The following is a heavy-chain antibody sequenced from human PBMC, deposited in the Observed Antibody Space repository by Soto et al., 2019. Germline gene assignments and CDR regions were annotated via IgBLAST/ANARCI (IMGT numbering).Heavy chain of an antibody. CDR2: IWYDGSNK. V-gene: IGHV3-33*01. J-gene: IGHJ5*02. D-gene: IGHD2-8*01. CDR1: GFTFSSYG. CDR3: ARDSGPIMVYAITWFDP. Sequence: HPGGSLRLSCAASGFTFSSYGMHWVRQAPGKGLEWVAVIWYDGSNKYYADSVKGRFTISRDNSKNTLYLQMNSLRAEDTAVYYCARDSGPIMVYAITWFDPWGQGTLVTVSS.